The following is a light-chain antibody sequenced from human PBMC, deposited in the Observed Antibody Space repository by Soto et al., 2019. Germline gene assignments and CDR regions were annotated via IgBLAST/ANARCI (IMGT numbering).Light chain of an antibody. Sequence: EIVLTQSPATLSLSPGERATLSCRASQSVSSYLAWYQQNPGQAPRLLIYYASNGATGIPARFSGSGSAKDFPLNIGSLEPKDFAFYYCQQRSNWPITFGKGNDWRL. CDR2: YAS. J-gene: IGKJ5*01. CDR1: QSVSSY. CDR3: QQRSNWPIT. V-gene: IGKV3-11*01.